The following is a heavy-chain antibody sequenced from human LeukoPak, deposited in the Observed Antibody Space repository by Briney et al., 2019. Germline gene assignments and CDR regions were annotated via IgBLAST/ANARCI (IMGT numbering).Heavy chain of an antibody. CDR3: ARDRGIDVIVIPDLEGYFFDY. Sequence: GGSLRLSCAASGFTSRSYWMTWVRQAPGKGLEWVGNISPDGTEIYFVDSVRGRFTISRDNARNSVHLQMNSLIAEDTAVYYCARDRGIDVIVIPDLEGYFFDYWGQGTLVTVSS. D-gene: IGHD2/OR15-2a*01. CDR2: ISPDGTEI. J-gene: IGHJ4*02. CDR1: GFTSRSYW. V-gene: IGHV3-7*01.